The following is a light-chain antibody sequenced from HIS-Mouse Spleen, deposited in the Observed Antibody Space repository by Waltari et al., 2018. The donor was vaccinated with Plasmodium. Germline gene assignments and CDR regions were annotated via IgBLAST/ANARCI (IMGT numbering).Light chain of an antibody. V-gene: IGKV3-15*01. CDR3: QQYNNWSFT. CDR2: GAS. J-gene: IGKJ3*01. Sequence: EIVLSQSSASLSVSPGERVIHSCRASQSVSSNLDWYQQKPGQAPRLLIYGASTRATGIPARFSGSGSGTEFTLTISSLQSEDFAVYYCQQYNNWSFTFGPGTKVDIK. CDR1: QSVSSN.